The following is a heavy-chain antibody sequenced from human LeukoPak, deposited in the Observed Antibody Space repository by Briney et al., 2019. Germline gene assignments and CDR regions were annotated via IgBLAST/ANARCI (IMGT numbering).Heavy chain of an antibody. J-gene: IGHJ4*02. V-gene: IGHV4-31*03. CDR3: ASLHVVTAPLDY. D-gene: IGHD2-21*02. Sequence: PSQTLSLTCTVSGSSISSGGYYWSWIRQHPGKGLEWIGYIYYSGSTYYNPSLKSRVTISVDTSKNQFSLKLSSVTAEDTAVYYCASLHVVTAPLDYWGQGTLVTVSS. CDR1: GSSISSGGYY. CDR2: IYYSGST.